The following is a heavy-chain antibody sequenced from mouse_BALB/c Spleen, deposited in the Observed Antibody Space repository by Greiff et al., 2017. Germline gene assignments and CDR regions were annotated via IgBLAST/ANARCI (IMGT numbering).Heavy chain of an antibody. V-gene: IGHV1-69*01. J-gene: IGHJ2*01. Sequence: QVQLQQPGAELVMPGASVKMSCKASGYTFTDYWMHWVKQRPGQGLEWIGAIDTSDSYTSYNQKFKGKATLTVDESSSTAYMQLSSLTSEDSAVYYCARRGGTGTYFDYWGQGTTLTVSS. CDR2: IDTSDSYT. D-gene: IGHD4-1*01. CDR3: ARRGGTGTYFDY. CDR1: GYTFTDYW.